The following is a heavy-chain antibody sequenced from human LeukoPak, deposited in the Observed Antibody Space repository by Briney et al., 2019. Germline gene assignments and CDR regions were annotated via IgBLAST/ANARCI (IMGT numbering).Heavy chain of an antibody. CDR1: GGSISSHY. J-gene: IGHJ4*02. CDR3: ARRGWGFDY. D-gene: IGHD7-27*01. Sequence: SETLSLTCTVSGGSISSHYWSWIRQPPGKGLEWIGYIYYSGGTNYNPSLKSRVTISVDTSKNQFSLKLSSVTAADTAVYYCARRGWGFDYWGQGTLVTVSS. CDR2: IYYSGGT. V-gene: IGHV4-59*11.